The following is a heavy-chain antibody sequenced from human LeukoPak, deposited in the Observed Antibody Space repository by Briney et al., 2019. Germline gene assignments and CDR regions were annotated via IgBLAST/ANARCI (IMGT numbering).Heavy chain of an antibody. CDR2: ISGSGGST. Sequence: GGSLRLSCAASGFTFSSYAMSWVRQAPGKGLEWVSAISGSGGSTYYADSVKGRFTISRDNSKNTLYLQMNSLRAEDTAVYYCARAPSYDFWSGYPLYYYYYYMDVWGKGTTVTVSS. J-gene: IGHJ6*03. D-gene: IGHD3-3*01. CDR1: GFTFSSYA. V-gene: IGHV3-23*01. CDR3: ARAPSYDFWSGYPLYYYYYYMDV.